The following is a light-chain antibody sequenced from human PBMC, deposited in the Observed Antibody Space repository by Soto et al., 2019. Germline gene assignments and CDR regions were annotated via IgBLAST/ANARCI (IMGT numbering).Light chain of an antibody. CDR2: GAS. CDR1: QRVGSTD. J-gene: IGKJ4*01. Sequence: EIVLTQSPDTLSLPPGEIVTLSYRASQRVGSTDLAWYQQKPGQAPRILISGASNRATGVPERFSGSGSGTDFTLTISGLEPEDFAVYYCQQYGSAPLTFGGGTKVDIK. V-gene: IGKV3-20*01. CDR3: QQYGSAPLT.